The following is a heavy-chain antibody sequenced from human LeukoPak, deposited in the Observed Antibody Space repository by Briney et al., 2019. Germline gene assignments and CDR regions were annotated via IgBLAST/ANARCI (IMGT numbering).Heavy chain of an antibody. D-gene: IGHD4-23*01. J-gene: IGHJ3*02. V-gene: IGHV4-39*07. Sequence: PSETLSLTCTVSGGSISSSSYYWGGIRQPPGKGLEWIGSIHYSGSTYYNPSLKSRVTISVDTSKNPFSLKLSYVTAADTAVYYCATTDYGGNPAAFDIWGQGTMVTVSS. CDR1: GGSISSSSYY. CDR2: IHYSGST. CDR3: ATTDYGGNPAAFDI.